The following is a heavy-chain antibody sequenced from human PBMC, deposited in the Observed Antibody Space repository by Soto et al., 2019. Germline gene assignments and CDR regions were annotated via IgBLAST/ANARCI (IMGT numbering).Heavy chain of an antibody. J-gene: IGHJ6*02. CDR2: ISYDGSNK. Sequence: QVQLVESGGGVVQPGRSLRLSCAASGFTFSSYGMHWVRQAPGKGLEWVAVISYDGSNKYYADSVKGRFTISRDNSKNSLYLQMNSLIAEDTGVYYCAKYQEDIVLMVYATAYYGMDVWGQGTTVTVSS. CDR3: AKYQEDIVLMVYATAYYGMDV. V-gene: IGHV3-30*18. D-gene: IGHD2-8*01. CDR1: GFTFSSYG.